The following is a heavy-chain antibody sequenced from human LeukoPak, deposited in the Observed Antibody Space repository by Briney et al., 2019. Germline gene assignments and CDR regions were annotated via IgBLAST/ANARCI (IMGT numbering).Heavy chain of an antibody. J-gene: IGHJ6*03. V-gene: IGHV3-23*01. CDR3: AKDAWGPTYYYYMDV. CDR2: ISGSGGST. CDR1: GFTFSSYA. Sequence: GGSLRLSCAASGFTFSSYAMSWARQAPGKGLEWVSAISGSGGSTYYADSVKGRFTISRDNSKNTLYLQMNSLRAEDTAVYYCAKDAWGPTYYYYMDVWGKGTTVTVSS. D-gene: IGHD3-16*01.